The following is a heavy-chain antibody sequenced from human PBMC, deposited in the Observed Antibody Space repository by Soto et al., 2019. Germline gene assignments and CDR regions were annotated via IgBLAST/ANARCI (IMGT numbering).Heavy chain of an antibody. CDR1: GGSISSGDYY. CDR3: AGERWLQDYNWFDP. J-gene: IGHJ5*02. CDR2: IYYSGST. V-gene: IGHV4-30-4*01. D-gene: IGHD5-12*01. Sequence: SETLSLTCTVSGGSISSGDYYWSWIRRPPGKGLEWIGYIYYSGSTYYNPSLKSRVTISVDTSKNQFSLKLSSVTAADTAVYYCAGERWLQDYNWFDPWGQGTLVTVSS.